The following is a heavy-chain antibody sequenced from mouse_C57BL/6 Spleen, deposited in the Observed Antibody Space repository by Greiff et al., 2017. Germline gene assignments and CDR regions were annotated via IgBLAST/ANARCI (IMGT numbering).Heavy chain of an antibody. D-gene: IGHD1-1*02. Sequence: VQLQQPGAELVRPGTSVKLSCKASGYTFTSYWMHWVKQRPGQGLEWIGVIDPSDSYTNYNQKFKGKATLTVDTSSSTAYMQLSSLTSEDSAVYYCAREGGTNAWFAYWGQGTLVTVSA. CDR3: AREGGTNAWFAY. CDR2: IDPSDSYT. V-gene: IGHV1-59*01. J-gene: IGHJ3*01. CDR1: GYTFTSYW.